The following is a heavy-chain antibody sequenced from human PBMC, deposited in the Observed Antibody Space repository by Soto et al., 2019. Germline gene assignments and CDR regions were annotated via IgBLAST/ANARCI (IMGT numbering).Heavy chain of an antibody. CDR3: TKARLWGGDGYNSYYYNAMDV. J-gene: IGHJ6*02. Sequence: GGSLRLSCAASGFTFSTYAMAWVRQAPGKGLEWVSGISWNSGRIGYADSVKGRFTISRDNAKNSLYLQMNSLRPEDTALYYCTKARLWGGDGYNSYYYNAMDVWGQGTTVTVSS. CDR1: GFTFSTYA. D-gene: IGHD3-16*01. V-gene: IGHV3-9*01. CDR2: ISWNSGRI.